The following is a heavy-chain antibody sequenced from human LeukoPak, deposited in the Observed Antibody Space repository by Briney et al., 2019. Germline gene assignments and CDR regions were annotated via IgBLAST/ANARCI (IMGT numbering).Heavy chain of an antibody. V-gene: IGHV1-46*01. D-gene: IGHD3-10*01. J-gene: IGHJ4*02. CDR1: GNTFSTFY. CDR3: ARDNQGGGSCMPFDY. Sequence: ASVRDSCKPPGNTFSTFYMRCRPGAPGRGLERMGEIDLFSHATHYAEKFHGRVTVTRDMSTSTVYLELSSLTSEDTAVYYCARDNQGGGSCMPFDYWGQGTLVTVSS. CDR2: IDLFSHAT.